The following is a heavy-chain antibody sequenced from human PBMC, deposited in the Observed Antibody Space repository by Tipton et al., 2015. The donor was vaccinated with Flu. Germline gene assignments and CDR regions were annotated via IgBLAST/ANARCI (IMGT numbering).Heavy chain of an antibody. V-gene: IGHV1-69*05. J-gene: IGHJ5*02. CDR3: AREEAPKATDP. CDR2: VIPSFGSA. CDR1: GGTLGNDP. Sequence: QSGPEVKKPGSSVRVSCKASGGTLGNDPITWLRQAPGQGLEWMGGVIPSFGSANYAQRFQGRVTMTRDTSISTAYLELSSLRSDDTAVYYCAREEAPKATDPWGQGTLVTVSS.